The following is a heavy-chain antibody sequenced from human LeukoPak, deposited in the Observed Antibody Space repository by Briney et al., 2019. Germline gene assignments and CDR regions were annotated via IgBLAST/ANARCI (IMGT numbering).Heavy chain of an antibody. J-gene: IGHJ4*02. Sequence: PGGSLRLSCAASGFTFSSYAMSWVRQAPGKGLEWVSAIADNGVYTYHADSVKGRFTISRDNSKNTLYLQMNSLRAEDSAVYYCAKRGEPGIAAAGTDYWGQGTLVTVSS. V-gene: IGHV3-23*01. CDR1: GFTFSSYA. CDR3: AKRGEPGIAAAGTDY. CDR2: IADNGVYT. D-gene: IGHD6-13*01.